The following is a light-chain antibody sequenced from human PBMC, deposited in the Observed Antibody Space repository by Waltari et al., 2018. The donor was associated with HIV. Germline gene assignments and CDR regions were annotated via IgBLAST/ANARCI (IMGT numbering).Light chain of an antibody. CDR2: DDS. V-gene: IGLV3-21*02. CDR1: NIGSKS. Sequence: SYVLTQPPSVSVAPGQTARITWGGNNIGSKSVHWYQQKPGQAPVLVVYDDSDRPSGVPERLSGSNAGNTATLTISRVEAGDEADYHCQVWDSSSDHVLFGGGTKVTVL. J-gene: IGLJ2*01. CDR3: QVWDSSSDHVL.